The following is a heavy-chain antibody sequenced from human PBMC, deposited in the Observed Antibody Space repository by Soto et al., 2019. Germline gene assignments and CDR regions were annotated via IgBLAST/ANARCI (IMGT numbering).Heavy chain of an antibody. Sequence: ASVKVSCKASGYTFTGYYMHWVRQAPGQGLEWMGWINPNSGGTNYAQKFQGWVTMTRDTSISTAYMELSRLRSDDTAVYYCASSKTGHHDYGDYGYDYWGQGTLVTVSS. CDR2: INPNSGGT. CDR3: ASSKTGHHDYGDYGYDY. V-gene: IGHV1-2*04. D-gene: IGHD4-17*01. CDR1: GYTFTGYY. J-gene: IGHJ4*02.